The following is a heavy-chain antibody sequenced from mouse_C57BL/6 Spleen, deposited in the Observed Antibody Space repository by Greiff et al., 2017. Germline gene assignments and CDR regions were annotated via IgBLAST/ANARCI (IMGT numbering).Heavy chain of an antibody. CDR2: IDPSDSYT. J-gene: IGHJ1*03. CDR1: GYTFTSYW. V-gene: IGHV1-69*01. CDR3: ARLLRPYWYFDV. Sequence: VQLQQPGAELVMPGASVKLSCKASGYTFTSYWMHWVKQRPGQGLEWIGEIDPSDSYTNSNQKFKGKSTLTVDKSSSTAYMQLSSLTSEDSAVYYCARLLRPYWYFDVWGTGTTVTVSS. D-gene: IGHD1-2*01.